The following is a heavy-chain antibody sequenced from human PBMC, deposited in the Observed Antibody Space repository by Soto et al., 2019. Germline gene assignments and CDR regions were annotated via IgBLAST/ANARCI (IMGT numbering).Heavy chain of an antibody. CDR2: IYPSDSDT. Sequence: GESLKISCNGSGYTFTIYCIGWVLQMPGKGLEWMGIIYPSDSDTRYSPSFQGQVTISADQSINTAYLQWDSLKASDTAIYYCARPANTVADHFDLWGQGTPVTVSS. V-gene: IGHV5-51*01. CDR1: GYTFTIYC. CDR3: ARPANTVADHFDL. J-gene: IGHJ4*02. D-gene: IGHD4-17*01.